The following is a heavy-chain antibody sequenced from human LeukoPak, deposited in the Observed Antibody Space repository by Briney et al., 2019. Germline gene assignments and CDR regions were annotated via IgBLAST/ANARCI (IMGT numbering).Heavy chain of an antibody. J-gene: IGHJ4*02. CDR2: ISGNGGST. V-gene: IGHV3-23*01. CDR1: GFTFSNYA. D-gene: IGHD3-22*01. Sequence: GGSLRLSCAASGFTFSNYAMSWVRQAPGKGLEWVSGISGNGGSTYYADSVKGRFTISRDNSQNTLYLQMNSLRAEDTAVYYCAKDLAYYYDSSGYRYFDYWGQGTLVTVSS. CDR3: AKDLAYYYDSSGYRYFDY.